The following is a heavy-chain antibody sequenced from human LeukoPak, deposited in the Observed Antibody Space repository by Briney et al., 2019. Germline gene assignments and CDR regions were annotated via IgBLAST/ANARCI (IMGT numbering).Heavy chain of an antibody. J-gene: IGHJ4*02. CDR3: ARSRDSLYYYDSSGYWYFDY. D-gene: IGHD3-22*01. Sequence: ASVRVSCKASGYTFTGYYMHWVRQAPGQGLEWMGWINPNSGGTNYAQKFQGWVTMTRDTSISTAYMELSRLRSDDTAVYYCARSRDSLYYYDSSGYWYFDYWGQGTLVTVSS. V-gene: IGHV1-2*04. CDR1: GYTFTGYY. CDR2: INPNSGGT.